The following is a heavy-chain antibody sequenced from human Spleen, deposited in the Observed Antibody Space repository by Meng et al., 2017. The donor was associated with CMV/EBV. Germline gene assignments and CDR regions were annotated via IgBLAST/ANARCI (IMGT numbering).Heavy chain of an antibody. CDR1: GFTFSSFA. Sequence: SGFTFSSFAMSWVRQAPGKGLEWVSAISGSGGSTYYADSVKGRFTISRDNSKNTLYLQMNSLRAEDTAVYYCAKSGYDFWSGFRGDYWGQGTLVTVSS. D-gene: IGHD3-3*01. V-gene: IGHV3-23*01. CDR3: AKSGYDFWSGFRGDY. J-gene: IGHJ4*02. CDR2: ISGSGGST.